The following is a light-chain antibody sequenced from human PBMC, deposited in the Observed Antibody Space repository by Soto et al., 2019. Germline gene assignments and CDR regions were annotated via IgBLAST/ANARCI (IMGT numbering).Light chain of an antibody. J-gene: IGLJ3*02. CDR1: SSNIGSDF. CDR3: AAWYTSLSGGV. CDR2: ENN. Sequence: QSVLTQPPSVSAAPGQKVTISCSGSSSNIGSDFVSWYQQLPGTAPQLLIYENNKRPSGIPDRFSGSKSATSATLGITGRQTGDEADYYCAAWYTSLSGGVFGGGTQLTVL. V-gene: IGLV1-51*02.